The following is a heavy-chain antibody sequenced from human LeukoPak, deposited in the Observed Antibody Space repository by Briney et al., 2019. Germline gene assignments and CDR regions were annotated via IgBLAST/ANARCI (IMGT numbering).Heavy chain of an antibody. CDR3: ARGLRHYDSSGYYYY. CDR1: GDSISSSSYY. D-gene: IGHD3-22*01. V-gene: IGHV4-39*01. Sequence: SETLSLTCTVSGDSISSSSYYWGWLRQPPGKGLEWIGSIYYSGSTYYNPSLKSRVTISVDTSKNQFSLRLSSVTAADTAVYYCARGLRHYDSSGYYYYWGQGTLVTVSS. CDR2: IYYSGST. J-gene: IGHJ4*02.